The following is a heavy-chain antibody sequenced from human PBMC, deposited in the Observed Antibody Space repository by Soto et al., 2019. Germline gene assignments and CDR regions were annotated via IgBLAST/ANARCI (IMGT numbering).Heavy chain of an antibody. J-gene: IGHJ4*02. CDR2: IWYDGGNK. Sequence: QVQLVESGGGVVQPGRSLRLSCAASGFNFSSYVMHWVRQAPGKGLEWVAVIWYDGGNKYYADSVKGRFTISRDNSKNTLYLQMXXXXXXXXXXXXXXXXXXXXXXXXLRSSYYFDYWGQGTLVTVSS. V-gene: IGHV3-33*03. CDR3: XXXXXXXXXXXLRSSYYFDY. CDR1: GFNFSSYV.